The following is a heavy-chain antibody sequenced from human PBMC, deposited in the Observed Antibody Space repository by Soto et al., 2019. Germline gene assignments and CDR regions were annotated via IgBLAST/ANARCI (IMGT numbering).Heavy chain of an antibody. J-gene: IGHJ4*02. V-gene: IGHV3-30*18. CDR3: AKDRRTGTTTIDD. D-gene: IGHD1-1*01. Sequence: QVQLVESGGGVVQPGRSLRLSCAASGFTFSSYSMHWVRQTPGKGLEWVAVLAHDGSDKFYADSVRGRFIISRDNSKNTLYLQVNSLRVEDTAVYYCAKDRRTGTTTIDDWGQGTLVTVSS. CDR1: GFTFSSYS. CDR2: LAHDGSDK.